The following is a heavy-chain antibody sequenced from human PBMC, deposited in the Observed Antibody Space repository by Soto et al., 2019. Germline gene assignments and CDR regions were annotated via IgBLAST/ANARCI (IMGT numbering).Heavy chain of an antibody. V-gene: IGHV4-39*01. CDR2: IYYSGST. D-gene: IGHD2-15*01. CDR1: GGSISSSSYY. CDR3: ARPVAATGGGNWFDP. J-gene: IGHJ5*02. Sequence: SETLSLTCTVSGGSISSSSYYWGWIRQPPGKGLEWIGSIYYSGSTYYNPSLKSRVTISVDTSKNQFSLKLSSVTAADTAVYYCARPVAATGGGNWFDPWGQGTLVTVSS.